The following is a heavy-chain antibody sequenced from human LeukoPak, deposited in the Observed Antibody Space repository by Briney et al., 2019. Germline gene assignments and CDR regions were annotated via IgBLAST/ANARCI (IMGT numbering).Heavy chain of an antibody. CDR3: ATAVGATEAIDFDY. D-gene: IGHD1-26*01. CDR1: GFTFSSYG. CDR2: IWYDGSNK. V-gene: IGHV3-33*01. J-gene: IGHJ4*02. Sequence: GGSLRLSCAASGFTFSSYGMHWVRQAPGKGLEWVAVIWYDGSNKYYADSVKGRFTISRDNSKNTLYLQMNSLRAEDTAVYYCATAVGATEAIDFDYWGQGNLVTVSS.